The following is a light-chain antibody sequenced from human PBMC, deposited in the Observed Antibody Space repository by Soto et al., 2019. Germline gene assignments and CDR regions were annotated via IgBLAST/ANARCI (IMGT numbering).Light chain of an antibody. CDR3: SSYTSNSTRWV. CDR1: SSDVGGYNY. J-gene: IGLJ3*02. CDR2: DVS. Sequence: QSALTQPASVSGSPGQSITISCTGTSSDVGGYNYVSWYQQHPGKAPKLMIYDVSNRPSGVSNRFSGSKSGNTASLTISGLQAEDEADYYCSSYTSNSTRWVFGGGTKLTVL. V-gene: IGLV2-14*01.